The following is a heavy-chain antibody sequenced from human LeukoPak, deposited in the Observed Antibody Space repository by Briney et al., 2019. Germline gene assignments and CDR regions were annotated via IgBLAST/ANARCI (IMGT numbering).Heavy chain of an antibody. CDR1: GFTFSSYA. J-gene: IGHJ4*02. D-gene: IGHD5-24*01. V-gene: IGHV3-23*01. CDR3: ARGDGYNFFDC. CDR2: ISGSYGTT. Sequence: PGGSLRLSCAASGFTFSSYAMSWLRQAPGKGLEWVSSISGSYGTTYYADSVKGRFTISRDNSKNTLYLQMNSLRAEDTAMYYCARGDGYNFFDCWGQGVLVTVSS.